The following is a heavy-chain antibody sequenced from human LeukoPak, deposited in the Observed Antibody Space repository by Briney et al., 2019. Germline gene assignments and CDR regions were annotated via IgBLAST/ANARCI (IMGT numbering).Heavy chain of an antibody. V-gene: IGHV4-4*02. CDR3: ATRGDWALPFDI. D-gene: IGHD2-21*02. Sequence: SETLSLTCAVSGGSISSSNWWSWVRQPPGKGLEWIGEIYHSGSTNYNPSLKSRVTISVDKSKNQFSLKLSSVTAADTAVYYCATRGDWALPFDIWGQGTMVTVSS. CDR2: IYHSGST. CDR1: GGSISSSNW. J-gene: IGHJ3*02.